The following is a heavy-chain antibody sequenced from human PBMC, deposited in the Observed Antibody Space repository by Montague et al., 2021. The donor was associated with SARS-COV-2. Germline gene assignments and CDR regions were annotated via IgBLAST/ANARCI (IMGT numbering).Heavy chain of an antibody. J-gene: IGHJ3*01. CDR3: ARGQVTIFAVLIMLPAAGAIDV. D-gene: IGHD3-3*01. CDR2: IKRGDT. Sequence: SETLSLTCAVYGESYNPWGQSFNNYHWGWIRQSQGKGLEWIGDIKRGDTKYNPSLGSRVTISADTAKKQFSLMLTSVTAADTATYYCARGQVTIFAVLIMLPAAGAIDVWGQGTTVTVSS. V-gene: IGHV4-34*01. CDR1: GESYNPWGQSFNNYH.